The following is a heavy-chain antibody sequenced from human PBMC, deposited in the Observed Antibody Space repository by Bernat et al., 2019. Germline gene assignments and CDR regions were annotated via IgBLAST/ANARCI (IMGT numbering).Heavy chain of an antibody. D-gene: IGHD2-15*01. J-gene: IGHJ4*02. CDR3: ARHGSLKVVAVN. CDR1: GGSISSGSYY. V-gene: IGHV4-39*01. CDR2: IYYSGST. Sequence: QVQLQQWGAGLLKPSETLSLTCTVSGGSISSGSYYWGWIRQPPGKGLEWIGSIYYSGSTYYNPSFKSQGTISIDTSKNQFSLKLSSVTAADTAVYYCARHGSLKVVAVNWGQGTLVTVSS.